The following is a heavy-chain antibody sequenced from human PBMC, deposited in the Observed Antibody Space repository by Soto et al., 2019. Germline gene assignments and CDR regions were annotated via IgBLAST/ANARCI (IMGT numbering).Heavy chain of an antibody. CDR1: GYTLTELS. J-gene: IGHJ5*02. D-gene: IGHD3-22*01. Sequence: GASVKVSCKVSGYTLTELSMHWVRQAPGKGLEWMGGFDPEDGETIYAQKFQGRVTMTEDTSTDTAYMELSSLRSEDTAVYYCATEDYYDSSGYPNNWFDPWGQGTLVTVSS. CDR3: ATEDYYDSSGYPNNWFDP. V-gene: IGHV1-24*01. CDR2: FDPEDGET.